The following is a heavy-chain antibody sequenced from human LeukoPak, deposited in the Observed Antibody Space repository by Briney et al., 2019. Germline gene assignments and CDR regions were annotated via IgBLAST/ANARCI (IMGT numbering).Heavy chain of an antibody. D-gene: IGHD3/OR15-3a*01. V-gene: IGHV3-15*01. CDR3: TKSTGDWDY. CDR1: GSTFTNAW. Sequence: RPGGCLSLSCAASGSTFTNAWMNCVRQAAGNWREWVGRITSKTDGGTTDYAAPVKGRFSISRDDSKNTLYLQMNSLKTEDTAVYYCTKSTGDWDYWGQGTLVTVSS. CDR2: ITSKTDGGTT. J-gene: IGHJ4*02.